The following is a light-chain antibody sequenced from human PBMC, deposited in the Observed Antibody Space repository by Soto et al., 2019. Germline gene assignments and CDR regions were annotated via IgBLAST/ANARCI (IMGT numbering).Light chain of an antibody. CDR2: DAS. CDR3: QQYNSYPLT. J-gene: IGKJ4*01. V-gene: IGKV1-5*01. CDR1: QSVRSW. Sequence: DIQMTQSPSTLSASVGDRVTITCRASQSVRSWLAWYQQKPGNAPKFLIYDASSLESGVPSRFSGSGSGTEFTLTISSLQPDDFASYYCQQYNSYPLTFGGGTKVEIK.